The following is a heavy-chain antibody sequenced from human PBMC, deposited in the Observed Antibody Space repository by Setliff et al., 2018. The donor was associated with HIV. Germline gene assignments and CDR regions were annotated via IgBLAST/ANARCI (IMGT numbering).Heavy chain of an antibody. CDR2: IFRTSDYM. D-gene: IGHD6-19*01. J-gene: IGHJ5*02. CDR3: TRGRDSNGWYDA. V-gene: IGHV3-21*01. CDR1: GFSASSPY. Sequence: PGGSLRLSCAASGFSASSPYMSWVRQAPGKGLEWVSFIFRTSDYMDYRDSVKGRFTISRDNAKNSLYLQMSSLGAEDTAVYYCTRGRDSNGWYDAWGQGTLVTVSS.